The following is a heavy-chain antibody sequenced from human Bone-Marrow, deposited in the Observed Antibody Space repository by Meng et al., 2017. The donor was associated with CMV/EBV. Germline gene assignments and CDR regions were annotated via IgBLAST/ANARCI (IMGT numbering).Heavy chain of an antibody. Sequence: GESLKISCAASGFTFSSYGMHWVRQASGKGLEWVAVISYDGSIKYYADSVKGRFTISRDNSKNTLYLQMNSLRAEDTALYHCARDVRGATPGYYYGMDVWGQGTTVTVSS. J-gene: IGHJ6*02. V-gene: IGHV3-30*12. CDR3: ARDVRGATPGYYYGMDV. CDR1: GFTFSSYG. CDR2: ISYDGSIK. D-gene: IGHD1-26*01.